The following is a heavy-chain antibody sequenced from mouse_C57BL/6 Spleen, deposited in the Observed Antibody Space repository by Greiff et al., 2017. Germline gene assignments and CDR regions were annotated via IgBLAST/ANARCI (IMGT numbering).Heavy chain of an antibody. J-gene: IGHJ2*01. D-gene: IGHD2-2*01. Sequence: EVQLQESGPVLVKPGASVKMSCKASGYTFTDYYLNWVKQSHGKSLEWIGVINPYNGGTSYNQKFQSKATLTVDTSSSTAYMQLSSLTSEDSAVYYCARGGYYGYDEYFDYWGQGTTLTVSS. V-gene: IGHV1-19*01. CDR3: ARGGYYGYDEYFDY. CDR1: GYTFTDYY. CDR2: INPYNGGT.